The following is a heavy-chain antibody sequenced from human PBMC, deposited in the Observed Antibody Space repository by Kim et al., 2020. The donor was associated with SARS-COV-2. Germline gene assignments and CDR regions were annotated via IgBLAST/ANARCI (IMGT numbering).Heavy chain of an antibody. CDR2: VSYSGTT. CDR3: AILDFWSGSYDC. Sequence: SETLSLTCTVSGGSISSSSYYWGWIRQPPGRGLEWIGTVSYSGTTSYKPSLKSRLTISVDTSKNQFSLKLTSVTAADTAVYYCAILDFWSGSYDCWGQGTQVTVSS. V-gene: IGHV4-39*01. D-gene: IGHD3-3*01. J-gene: IGHJ4*02. CDR1: GGSISSSSYY.